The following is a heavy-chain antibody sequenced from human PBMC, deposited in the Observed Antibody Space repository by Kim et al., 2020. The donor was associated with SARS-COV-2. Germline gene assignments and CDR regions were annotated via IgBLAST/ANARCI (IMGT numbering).Heavy chain of an antibody. V-gene: IGHV3-23*01. CDR2: LSGSGGST. CDR3: AKEGSYDILTGYLVY. D-gene: IGHD3-9*01. J-gene: IGHJ4*02. CDR1: GFTFSSYA. Sequence: GGSLRLSCAASGFTFSSYAMSWVRQAPGKGLEWVSTLSGSGGSTYYADSVKGRFTISRDNSKNTLYLQMNSLRAEDTALYYCAKEGSYDILTGYLVYWGQGTLVTVSS.